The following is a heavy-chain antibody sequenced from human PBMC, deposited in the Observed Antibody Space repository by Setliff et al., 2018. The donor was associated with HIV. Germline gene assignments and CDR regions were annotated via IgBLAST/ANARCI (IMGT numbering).Heavy chain of an antibody. CDR3: ARAYNVYDYRFDSSGYDY. CDR1: GFTVSTYY. V-gene: IGHV3-53*05. CDR2: IYSDGST. D-gene: IGHD3-22*01. J-gene: IGHJ4*02. Sequence: PGGSLRLSCAASGFTVSTYYMSWVRQAPGKGLEWVSTIYSDGSTYHADSVNGRFTLSRDISENALYLQIDSLRPEDTAVYYCARAYNVYDYRFDSSGYDYWGQGTLVTVSS.